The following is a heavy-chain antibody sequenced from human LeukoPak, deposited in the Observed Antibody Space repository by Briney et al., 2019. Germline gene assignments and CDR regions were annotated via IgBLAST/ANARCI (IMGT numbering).Heavy chain of an antibody. D-gene: IGHD3-10*01. J-gene: IGHJ5*02. CDR1: GFTFNSYW. CDR2: INSDESRT. CDR3: ARGYGDWFDP. Sequence: HPGGSLRLSCAASGFTFNSYWMHWVRQAPEKGLVWVSRINSDESRTAYADSVKGRFSISRDNAKNSLYLQMNGLRAEDTAVYYCARGYGDWFDPWGQGTLVTVSS. V-gene: IGHV3-74*01.